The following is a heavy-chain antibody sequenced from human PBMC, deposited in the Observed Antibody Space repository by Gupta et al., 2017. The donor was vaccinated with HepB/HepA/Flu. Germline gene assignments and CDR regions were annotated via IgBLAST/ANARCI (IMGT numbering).Heavy chain of an antibody. CDR2: IYHTGST. CDR1: GGSISSSSYY. J-gene: IGHJ4*02. Sequence: QLQLQESGPGLVKPSETLALTCTVSGGSISSSSYYWGRIRQPPGKGLAWIATIYHTGSTYHNPSLKSRVTISVDTSKNQFSLKLSSVTAADTAVYYCARFSNCGSTNNFDYWGQGTLVTVSS. V-gene: IGHV4-39*01. CDR3: ARFSNCGSTNNFDY. D-gene: IGHD2-21*01.